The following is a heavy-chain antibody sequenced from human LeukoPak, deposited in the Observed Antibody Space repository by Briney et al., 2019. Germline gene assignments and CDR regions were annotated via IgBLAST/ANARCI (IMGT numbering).Heavy chain of an antibody. D-gene: IGHD2-2*01. Sequence: PGGSLRLSCAASGFTFSSYALAWVRQAPGKGLEWVSTISGSGGSTYYADSVKGRFTISRDNSKRSLYLQMNSLRAEDTAVYYCAKDQKWGPADYYFDSWGQGQWSPSLQ. J-gene: IGHJ4*02. CDR3: AKDQKWGPADYYFDS. CDR2: ISGSGGST. CDR1: GFTFSSYA. V-gene: IGHV3-23*01.